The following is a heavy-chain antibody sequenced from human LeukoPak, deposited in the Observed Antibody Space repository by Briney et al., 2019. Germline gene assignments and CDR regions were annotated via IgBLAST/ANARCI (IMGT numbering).Heavy chain of an antibody. Sequence: GGSLRLSCAASGFTFSSYGMHWVRQAPGKGLEWVAVISYDGSNKYYADSVKGRFTISRDNSKNTLYLQMNSLRAEDTAVYYCAKGPYIVVVPAAMGFDPWGQGTLVTVSS. CDR2: ISYDGSNK. CDR1: GFTFSSYG. J-gene: IGHJ5*02. D-gene: IGHD2-2*01. V-gene: IGHV3-30*18. CDR3: AKGPYIVVVPAAMGFDP.